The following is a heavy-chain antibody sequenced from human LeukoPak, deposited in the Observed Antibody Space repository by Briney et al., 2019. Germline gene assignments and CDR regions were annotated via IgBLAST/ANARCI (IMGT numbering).Heavy chain of an antibody. D-gene: IGHD3-10*01. CDR2: ISYDGSNK. Sequence: GGTLRLSCEASGFTFSNYGMNWVRQAPGKGLEWVAVISYDGSNKYYADSVKGRFTISRDNAKNSLYLQMNSLRAEDTAVYYCARADGSGSYYNLYYYYMDVWGKGTTVTVSS. CDR3: ARADGSGSYYNLYYYYMDV. CDR1: GFTFSNYG. J-gene: IGHJ6*03. V-gene: IGHV3-30*03.